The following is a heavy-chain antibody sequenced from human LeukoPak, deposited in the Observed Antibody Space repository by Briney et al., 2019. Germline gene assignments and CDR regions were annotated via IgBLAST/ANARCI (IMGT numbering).Heavy chain of an antibody. CDR3: ARGPQAGPPEIDY. CDR1: GFTVSSIY. V-gene: IGHV3-53*01. CDR2: IYSGGST. Sequence: PGGSLRLSCAASGFTVSSIYMSWVRHAPGKGLEWVSIIYSGGSTYYTDSVKGRFTISRDNSKNTLYLQMNSLRVKDTAVYYCARGPQAGPPEIDYWGQGTLVTVSS. J-gene: IGHJ4*02. D-gene: IGHD3-10*01.